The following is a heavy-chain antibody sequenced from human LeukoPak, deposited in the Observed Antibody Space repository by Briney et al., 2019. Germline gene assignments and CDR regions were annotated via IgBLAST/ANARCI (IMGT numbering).Heavy chain of an antibody. CDR1: GFTFSSYG. Sequence: GGSPRLSCAASGFTFSSYGMHWVRQAPGKGLEWVAVISYDGSNKYYADSVKGRFTISRDNSKNTLYLQMNSLRAEDTAVYYCAIDRDSSGYYNGDDAFDIWGQGTMVTVSS. J-gene: IGHJ3*02. CDR3: AIDRDSSGYYNGDDAFDI. D-gene: IGHD3-22*01. V-gene: IGHV3-30*03. CDR2: ISYDGSNK.